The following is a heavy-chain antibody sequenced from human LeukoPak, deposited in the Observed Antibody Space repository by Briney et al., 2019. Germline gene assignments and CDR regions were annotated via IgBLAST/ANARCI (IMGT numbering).Heavy chain of an antibody. CDR1: GFTFSAYG. D-gene: IGHD3-10*01. J-gene: IGHJ6*02. CDR2: IWYDGSNK. CDR3: ARDYGSGSAYYYYGMDV. Sequence: GGSLRLSCAASGFTFSAYGMHWVRQAPGKGLEWVAVIWYDGSNKYYADSVKGRFTISRDNSKNTLYLQMNSLRAEDTAVYYCARDYGSGSAYYYYGMDVWGQGTTVTVSS. V-gene: IGHV3-33*08.